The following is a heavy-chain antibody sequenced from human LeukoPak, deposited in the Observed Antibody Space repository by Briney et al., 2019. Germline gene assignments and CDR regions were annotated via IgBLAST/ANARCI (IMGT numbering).Heavy chain of an antibody. Sequence: GRPLRLSCAASGFTFDDYAMHWVRQAPGKGLEWVSGISWNSGSIGYADSVKGRFTISRDNAKNSLYLQMNSLRAEDTAVYYCARDLSGYSPGYFQHWGQGTLVTVSS. CDR3: ARDLSGYSPGYFQH. CDR1: GFTFDDYA. J-gene: IGHJ1*01. D-gene: IGHD3-22*01. V-gene: IGHV3-9*01. CDR2: ISWNSGSI.